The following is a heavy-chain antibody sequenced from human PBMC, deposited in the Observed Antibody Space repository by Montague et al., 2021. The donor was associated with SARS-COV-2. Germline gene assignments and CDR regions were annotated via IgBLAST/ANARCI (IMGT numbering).Heavy chain of an antibody. CDR1: GGSISSDNW. CDR2: IFHSGTT. D-gene: IGHD3-16*01. V-gene: IGHV4-4*02. CDR3: ALPLGGARFDP. Sequence: ETLSLTCTVSGGSISSDNWWTWVRQPPGKGLEWIGDIFHSGTTNYNPSLKSRLTISVDRSKNQISLKLISVTAADTAMYYCALPLGGARFDPWGQGTLVTVSS. J-gene: IGHJ5*02.